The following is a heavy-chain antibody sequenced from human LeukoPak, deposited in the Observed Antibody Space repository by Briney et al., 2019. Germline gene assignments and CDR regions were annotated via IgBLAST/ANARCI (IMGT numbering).Heavy chain of an antibody. D-gene: IGHD3-10*01. CDR1: GGSISSYY. V-gene: IGHV4-59*01. J-gene: IGHJ4*02. Sequence: NPSETLSLTCTVPGGSISSYYWSWIRQPPGKGLEWIGYIYYSGSTNYNPSLKSRVTISVDTSKNQFSLKLSSVTAADTAVYYCARDRRYYGSGSYFRFDYWGQGTLVTVSS. CDR2: IYYSGST. CDR3: ARDRRYYGSGSYFRFDY.